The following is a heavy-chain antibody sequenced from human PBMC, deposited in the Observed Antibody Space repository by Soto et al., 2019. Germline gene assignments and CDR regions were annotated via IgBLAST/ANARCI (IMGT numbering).Heavy chain of an antibody. J-gene: IGHJ5*02. V-gene: IGHV1-18*04. CDR1: GYTFTGYY. D-gene: IGHD3-3*01. CDR2: INPNNGNT. CDR3: ARDRVLYYDFWSGYANNWFDP. Sequence: ASVKVSFKASGYTFTGYYMHCVRHAPGQGLEWRGRINPNNGNTNDAQKIQGRVTMTTDTSTSTAYMELRSLRSDDTAVYYCARDRVLYYDFWSGYANNWFDPWGQGTLVTVSS.